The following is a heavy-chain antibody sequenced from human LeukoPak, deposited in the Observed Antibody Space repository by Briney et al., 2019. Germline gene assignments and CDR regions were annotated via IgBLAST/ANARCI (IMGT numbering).Heavy chain of an antibody. J-gene: IGHJ4*02. Sequence: PSETLSLTCTVAGASISSESYYWSWIRQPAGKGLEWIGRIYTSGSTNCNPSLKSRVTMSVDTSKNQFSLKLSSMTAADTAVYYCAREDSRSGAPLDYWGQGTLVTVSS. CDR2: IYTSGST. V-gene: IGHV4-61*02. CDR1: GASISSESYY. D-gene: IGHD5-12*01. CDR3: AREDSRSGAPLDY.